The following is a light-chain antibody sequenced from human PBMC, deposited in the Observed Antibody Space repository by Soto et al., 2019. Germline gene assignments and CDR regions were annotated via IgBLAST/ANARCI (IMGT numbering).Light chain of an antibody. V-gene: IGKV3-15*01. CDR3: QQYNNWPPWT. CDR2: GAS. CDR1: QSISSY. J-gene: IGKJ1*01. Sequence: EIVMTQSPATLSVSPGERATLSCRASQSISSYLAWYQQKPCQPPRLLIYGASTRSTGIPARFSGSGSGTEFTLNISSLQSEDFAVYYCQQYNNWPPWTFGQGTKVEIK.